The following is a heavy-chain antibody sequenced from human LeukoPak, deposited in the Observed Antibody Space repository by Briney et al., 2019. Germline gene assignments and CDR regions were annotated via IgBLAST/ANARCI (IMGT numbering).Heavy chain of an antibody. CDR2: IIPILGIA. V-gene: IGHV1-69*04. CDR1: GGTFSSYA. Sequence: SVKVSCKASGGTFSSYAISWVRQAPGQGLEWMGRIIPILGIASYAQKFQGRVTMTRDTSTSTVYMELSSLRLEDTAVYYCATNRGRWFGETDVWFDPWGQGTLVTVSS. D-gene: IGHD3-10*01. J-gene: IGHJ5*02. CDR3: ATNRGRWFGETDVWFDP.